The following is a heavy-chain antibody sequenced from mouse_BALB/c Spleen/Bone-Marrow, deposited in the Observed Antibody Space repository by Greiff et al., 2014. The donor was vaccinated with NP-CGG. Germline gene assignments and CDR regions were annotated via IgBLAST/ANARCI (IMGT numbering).Heavy chain of an antibody. CDR3: ARDGDYSYAWFAY. CDR1: GFTFSDYY. V-gene: IGHV5-4*02. J-gene: IGHJ3*01. Sequence: EVKLMESGGGLVKPGGSLKLSCAASGFTFSDYYMYWVRQTPEKRLEWVAIISDGGSYTFYPDSVKGRFTISRDNAKNSLYLQMSSLKSEDTAMYYCARDGDYSYAWFAYWGQGTLVTASA. CDR2: ISDGGSYT. D-gene: IGHD2-12*01.